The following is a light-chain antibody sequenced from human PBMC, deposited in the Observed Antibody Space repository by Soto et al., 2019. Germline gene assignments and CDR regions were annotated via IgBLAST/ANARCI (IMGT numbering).Light chain of an antibody. J-gene: IGKJ1*01. Sequence: EIVMTQSPATLSVSPGERATLSCRASQSVNINLAWYQQKPGQAPRLLIYGASNRAAGIPVRFSGSGSGTEFTLTISSLQSEDFAVYYCQQYNNWPPWTFGQGIKVETK. V-gene: IGKV3-15*01. CDR2: GAS. CDR1: QSVNIN. CDR3: QQYNNWPPWT.